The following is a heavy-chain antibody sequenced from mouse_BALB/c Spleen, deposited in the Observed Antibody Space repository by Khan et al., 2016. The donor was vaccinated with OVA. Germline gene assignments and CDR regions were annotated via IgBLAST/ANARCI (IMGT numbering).Heavy chain of an antibody. CDR2: IRNKANGYTT. CDR3: ARAPYSNYGFAY. CDR1: GFTFTDYY. J-gene: IGHJ3*01. D-gene: IGHD2-5*01. Sequence: EVKLVESGGGLVQPGGSLRLSCATSGFTFTDYYMSWVRQPPGKALEWLGFIRNKANGYTTEHSASVKGRFTISRDNSQSILYLQMNTLRAEDSATYYCARAPYSNYGFAYWGQGTLVTVSA. V-gene: IGHV7-3*02.